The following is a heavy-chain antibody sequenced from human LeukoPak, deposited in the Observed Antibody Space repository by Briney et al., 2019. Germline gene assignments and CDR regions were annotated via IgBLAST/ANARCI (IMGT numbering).Heavy chain of an antibody. CDR2: IYYSGST. CDR1: GGSISSSSYY. Sequence: PSETLSLTCTVSGGSISSSSYYWGWIRQPPGKGLEWIGSIYYSGSTYYNPSLKSRVTISVDTSKNQFSLKLSSVTAADTAVYYCATVRGVYGEYFDYWGQGTLVTVSS. D-gene: IGHD3-10*01. V-gene: IGHV4-39*01. J-gene: IGHJ4*02. CDR3: ATVRGVYGEYFDY.